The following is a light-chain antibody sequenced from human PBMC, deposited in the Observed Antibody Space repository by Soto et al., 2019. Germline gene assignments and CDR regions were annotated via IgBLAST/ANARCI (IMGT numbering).Light chain of an antibody. CDR1: QTISRW. CDR3: HSRA. J-gene: IGKJ5*01. CDR2: DAS. Sequence: DIQMTQSPSTLSASVGDRVTITCRASQTISRWLAWYQQKPGRAPKLLIYDASTLESGVPSGFSGSGSETEFTLTISRLEPDDFATYFCHSRALGQGTRLEI. V-gene: IGKV1-5*01.